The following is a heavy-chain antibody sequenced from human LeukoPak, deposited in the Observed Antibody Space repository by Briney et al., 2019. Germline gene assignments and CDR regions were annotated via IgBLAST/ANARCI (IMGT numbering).Heavy chain of an antibody. CDR3: ARDASHYSSGWYELAFDI. J-gene: IGHJ3*02. V-gene: IGHV3-23*01. CDR1: GFTFSSYA. D-gene: IGHD6-19*01. CDR2: ISGSGGST. Sequence: AGGSLRLSCAASGFTFSSYAMSWVRQAPGKGLEWVSAISGSGGSTYYADSVKGRFTISRDNSKNTLYLQMNSLRAEDTAVYYCARDASHYSSGWYELAFDIWGQGTMVTVSS.